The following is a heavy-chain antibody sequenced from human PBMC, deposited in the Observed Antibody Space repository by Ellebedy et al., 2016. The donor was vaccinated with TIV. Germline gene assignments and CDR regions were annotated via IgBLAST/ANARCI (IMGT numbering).Heavy chain of an antibody. Sequence: SETLSLTXTVFAGSMSSYYWSWIRQPAGKGLEWIGRIYISGSTKYNPSLKSRITMSVDTSKKQFFLKLSSVTAADTAVYYCAGGSSGPDYWGQGTLVTVSS. D-gene: IGHD6-25*01. V-gene: IGHV4-4*07. CDR3: AGGSSGPDY. J-gene: IGHJ4*02. CDR1: AGSMSSYY. CDR2: IYISGST.